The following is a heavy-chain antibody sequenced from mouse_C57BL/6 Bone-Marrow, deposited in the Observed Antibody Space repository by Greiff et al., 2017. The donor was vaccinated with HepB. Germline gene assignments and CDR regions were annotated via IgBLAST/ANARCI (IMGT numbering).Heavy chain of an antibody. CDR3: ARVKIYFDY. J-gene: IGHJ2*01. Sequence: EVKLMESGGGLVKPGGSLKLSCAASGFTFSSYAMSWVRQTPEKRLEWVATISDGGSYTYYPDNVKGRFTISRDNAKNNLYLQMSHLKSEDTAMYYCARVKIYFDYWGQGTTLTVSS. CDR1: GFTFSSYA. CDR2: ISDGGSYT. V-gene: IGHV5-4*03.